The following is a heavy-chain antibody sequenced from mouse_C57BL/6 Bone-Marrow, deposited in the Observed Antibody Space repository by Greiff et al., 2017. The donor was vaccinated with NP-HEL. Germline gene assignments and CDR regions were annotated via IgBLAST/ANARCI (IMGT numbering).Heavy chain of an antibody. CDR3: ARGDYVDY. CDR1: GFTFSSYT. Sequence: DVMLVESGGGLVKPGGSLKLSCAASGFTFSSYTMSWVRQTPEKRLEWVATISGGGGNTYYPDSVKGRFTISRDNAKNTLYLQMSSLRSEDTALYYCARGDYVDYWGQGTTLTVSS. CDR2: ISGGGGNT. J-gene: IGHJ2*01. D-gene: IGHD1-1*02. V-gene: IGHV5-9*01.